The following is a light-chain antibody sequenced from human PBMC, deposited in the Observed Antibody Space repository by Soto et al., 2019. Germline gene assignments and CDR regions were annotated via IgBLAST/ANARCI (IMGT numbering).Light chain of an antibody. CDR3: LQYNDYWT. CDR1: QNIRSR. CDR2: DAS. J-gene: IGKJ1*01. V-gene: IGKV1-5*01. Sequence: DIQMTQSPSTLSASVGDRVTITCRASQNIRSRLAWFQQKPGKAPKLLIHDASTLHSGVPSRFSGSGSGTEFTLTISSLQPDDFATYYCLQYNDYWTFGQGTKVDIK.